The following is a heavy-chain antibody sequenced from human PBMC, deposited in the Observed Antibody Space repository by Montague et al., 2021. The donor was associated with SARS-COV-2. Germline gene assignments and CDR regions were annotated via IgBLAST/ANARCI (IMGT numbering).Heavy chain of an antibody. CDR2: ISGDGATA. Sequence: SLRLSCAASGFTFGDYAINWVRQAPGKGLEWVASISGDGATAYYAESVLGRFAISRDNSKNTVLLQMDSLRVKEAAVYYCAKALYSGGFFFESGSDFWGQGTLVTVSS. CDR1: GFTFGDYA. D-gene: IGHD6-19*01. J-gene: IGHJ4*02. V-gene: IGHV3-23*01. CDR3: AKALYSGGFFFESGSDF.